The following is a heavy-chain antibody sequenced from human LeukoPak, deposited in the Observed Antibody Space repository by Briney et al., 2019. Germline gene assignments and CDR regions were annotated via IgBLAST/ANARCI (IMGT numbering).Heavy chain of an antibody. Sequence: ASEKVPCKVSGYTLTELSMHWVRQAPGKGLEWMGGFDPEDGETICAQKFQGRVTMTEDTSTDTAYMELSSLRSEDTAVYYCATDRLQYPYYFDYWGQGTLVTVSS. V-gene: IGHV1-24*01. CDR1: GYTLTELS. CDR3: ATDRLQYPYYFDY. J-gene: IGHJ4*02. D-gene: IGHD4-11*01. CDR2: FDPEDGET.